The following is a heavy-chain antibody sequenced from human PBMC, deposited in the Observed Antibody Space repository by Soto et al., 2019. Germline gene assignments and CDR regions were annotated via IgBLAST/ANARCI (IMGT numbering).Heavy chain of an antibody. J-gene: IGHJ5*02. CDR2: IYYSGST. Sequence: QVQLQESGPGLVKPSETLSLTCTVSGGSISSYYWSWIRQPPGKGLEWIGYIYYSGSTNYNPSLKSRVTISVDTSKNQFSLKLSSVTAADTAVYYCARETGSSWFAPWGQGTLVTVSS. V-gene: IGHV4-59*01. CDR3: ARETGSSWFAP. D-gene: IGHD3-9*01. CDR1: GGSISSYY.